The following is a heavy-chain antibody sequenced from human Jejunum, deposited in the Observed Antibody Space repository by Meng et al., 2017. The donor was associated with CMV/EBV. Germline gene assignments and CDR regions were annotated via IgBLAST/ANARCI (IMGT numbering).Heavy chain of an antibody. CDR2: IKQDGSER. CDR1: GFTVSKYW. J-gene: IGHJ4*02. Sequence: ASGFTVSKYWMSWVRQAPGKGLEWVANIKQDGSERYYVDSVKGRFTLSRDNAKNSLYLQMNSLRVDDTAVYYCVRYSNYEGVFDYWGQGTLVTVSS. V-gene: IGHV3-7*01. D-gene: IGHD4-11*01. CDR3: VRYSNYEGVFDY.